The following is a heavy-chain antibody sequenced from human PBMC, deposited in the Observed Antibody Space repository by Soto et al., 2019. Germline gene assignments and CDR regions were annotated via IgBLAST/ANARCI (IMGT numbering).Heavy chain of an antibody. D-gene: IGHD1-26*01. CDR2: IRGSGGST. CDR3: AKSRSSGWDNWFDP. Sequence: EVQLLESGGGLVQPGGSLRLSCAASGFTFSSYAMSWVRQAPGKWLEWVSAIRGSGGSTYYADSVKGRFTISRDNSKNKLYLQMNSLRAEDTGVYYCAKSRSSGWDNWFDPWGQGTLVTVSS. V-gene: IGHV3-23*01. CDR1: GFTFSSYA. J-gene: IGHJ5*02.